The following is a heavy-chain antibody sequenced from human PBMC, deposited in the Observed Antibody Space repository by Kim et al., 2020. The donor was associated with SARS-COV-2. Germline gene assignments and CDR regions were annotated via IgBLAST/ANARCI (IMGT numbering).Heavy chain of an antibody. CDR2: MNPNSGNT. J-gene: IGHJ6*02. CDR1: GYTFTSYD. V-gene: IGHV1-8*01. D-gene: IGHD6-13*01. CDR3: WQQQLGYYYYYGMDV. Sequence: ASVKVSCKASGYTFTSYDINWVRQATGQGLEWMGWMNPNSGNTGYAQKFQGRVTMTRNTSISTAYMELSSLRSEDTAVYYCWQQQLGYYYYYGMDVWGQGTTVTVSS.